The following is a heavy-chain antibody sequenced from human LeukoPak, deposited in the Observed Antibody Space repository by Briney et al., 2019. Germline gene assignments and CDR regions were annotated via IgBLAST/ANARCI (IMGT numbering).Heavy chain of an antibody. V-gene: IGHV4-31*03. D-gene: IGHD2-15*01. Sequence: SQTLSLTCTVPGGSISSGGYYWSWIRQHPGKGLEWIEYIYYSGSTYYNPSLKSRVTISVDTSKNQFSLKLSSVTAADTAVYYCARGDCSGGSCSNFDYWGQGTLDTVSS. CDR1: GGSISSGGYY. CDR2: IYYSGST. J-gene: IGHJ4*02. CDR3: ARGDCSGGSCSNFDY.